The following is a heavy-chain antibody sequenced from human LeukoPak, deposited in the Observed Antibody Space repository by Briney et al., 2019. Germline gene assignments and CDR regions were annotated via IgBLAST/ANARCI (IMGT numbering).Heavy chain of an antibody. D-gene: IGHD6-13*01. J-gene: IGHJ5*02. Sequence: SETLSLTCAVYGGSFSGYYWSWIRQPPGKGLEWIGEINHSGSTNYNPSLKSRVTISVDTSKNQFSLKLSSVTAADTAVYYCARHIKEQQLVRGWFDPWGEGTLVTVSS. CDR2: INHSGST. V-gene: IGHV4-34*01. CDR1: GGSFSGYY. CDR3: ARHIKEQQLVRGWFDP.